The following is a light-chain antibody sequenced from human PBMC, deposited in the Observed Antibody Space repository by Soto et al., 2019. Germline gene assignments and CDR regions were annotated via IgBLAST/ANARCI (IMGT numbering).Light chain of an antibody. CDR1: NSNIGTNT. Sequence: QSVLTQPPSTSGTPGQRVTMSCSVSNSNIGTNTVYWYQQLPGTAPKLLIQSDNRRPSGVPDRFSASKSGTSASLAISGLQSEDEADYYCAAWDDSRIVVLFGGGTKVTVL. CDR2: SDN. V-gene: IGLV1-44*01. J-gene: IGLJ2*01. CDR3: AAWDDSRIVVL.